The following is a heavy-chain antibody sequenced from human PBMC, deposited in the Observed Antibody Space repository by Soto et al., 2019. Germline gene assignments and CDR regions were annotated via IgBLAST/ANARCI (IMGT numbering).Heavy chain of an antibody. V-gene: IGHV1-69*06. CDR2: IIPIFGTA. Sequence: SVKVSCKASGGTFSSYAISWVRQAPGQGLEWMGGIIPIFGTANYAQKFQGRVTITADKSTSTAYMELSSLRSEDTAVYYCARDVGWSGYYGLYYGMDVWGQGTTVTV. D-gene: IGHD3-3*01. CDR1: GGTFSSYA. CDR3: ARDVGWSGYYGLYYGMDV. J-gene: IGHJ6*02.